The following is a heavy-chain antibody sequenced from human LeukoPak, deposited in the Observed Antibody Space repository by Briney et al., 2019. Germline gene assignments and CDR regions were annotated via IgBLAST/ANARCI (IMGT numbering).Heavy chain of an antibody. J-gene: IGHJ4*02. CDR1: GGSISSYY. Sequence: SETLSLTCTVSGGSISSYYWSWIRQPPGKGLGWIGYIYYSGSTNYNPSLKSRVTISVDTSKNQFSLKLSSVTAADTAVYYCARVQDTAMVGYWGQGTLVTVSS. V-gene: IGHV4-59*12. CDR3: ARVQDTAMVGY. CDR2: IYYSGST. D-gene: IGHD5-18*01.